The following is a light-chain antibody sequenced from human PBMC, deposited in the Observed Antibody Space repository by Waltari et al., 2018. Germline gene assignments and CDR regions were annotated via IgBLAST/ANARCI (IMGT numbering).Light chain of an antibody. V-gene: IGLV3-25*03. CDR2: NDR. Sequence: SYELTQPPSVSVSPGQTARITCSGDALPKQYAYWYQQKPGQAPVLVRYNDRERASGIAERFSGSSSGTTVTLTISGVQAEDEADYYCQSADSSGTKVFGGGTKLTVL. J-gene: IGLJ3*02. CDR1: ALPKQY. CDR3: QSADSSGTKV.